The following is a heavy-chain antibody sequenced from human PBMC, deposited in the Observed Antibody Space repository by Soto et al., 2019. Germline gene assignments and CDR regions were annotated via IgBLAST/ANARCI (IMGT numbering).Heavy chain of an antibody. CDR1: GGSFSGYY. Sequence: QVQLQQWGAGLLKPSETLSLTCAVYGGSFSGYYWSWIRQPPGKGLEWIGEINHSGSTNYNPSLKRRVTISVDTSKNRFSLKLSSVTAADTAVYYCARGRRGSRQLRGGWFDPWGQGTLVTVSS. CDR2: INHSGST. J-gene: IGHJ5*02. CDR3: ARGRRGSRQLRGGWFDP. V-gene: IGHV4-34*01. D-gene: IGHD2-2*01.